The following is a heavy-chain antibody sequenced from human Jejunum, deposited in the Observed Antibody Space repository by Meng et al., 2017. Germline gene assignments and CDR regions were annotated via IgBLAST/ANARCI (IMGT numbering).Heavy chain of an antibody. D-gene: IGHD6-19*01. CDR1: GGSIESNNW. CDR3: ARHISVTGTRGFDY. V-gene: IGHV4-4*02. CDR2: VYHSGST. J-gene: IGHJ4*02. Sequence: QVQLQESGPGLVKPSETLSLTCAVSGGSIESNNWWTWIRRPPGQGLEWIGEVYHSGSTHYNPSLQSRVTILLDTSKNQLSLELTSVTAADTAVYYCARHISVTGTRGFDYWGQGTLVTVSS.